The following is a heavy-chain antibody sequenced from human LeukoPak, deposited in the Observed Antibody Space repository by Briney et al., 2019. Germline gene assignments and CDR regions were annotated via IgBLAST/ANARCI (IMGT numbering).Heavy chain of an antibody. J-gene: IGHJ6*03. CDR1: GASFSGDY. CDR2: INHSGST. Sequence: PPETLSLTCAVYGASFSGDYWSWIRQPPGKGLQWLGEINHSGSTNYNPSLKSRVTISVDTSKNQFSLKLSSVTAADTAVYYCARGLGRRSVYYYYYMDVWGKGTTVTVSS. V-gene: IGHV4-34*01. CDR3: ARGLGRRSVYYYYYMDV. D-gene: IGHD1-26*01.